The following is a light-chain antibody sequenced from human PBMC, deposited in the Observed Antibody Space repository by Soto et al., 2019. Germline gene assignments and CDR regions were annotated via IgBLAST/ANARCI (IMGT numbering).Light chain of an antibody. CDR3: QTWATGPDWV. CDR2: LDSDGSH. CDR1: SGHSTYA. J-gene: IGLJ3*02. V-gene: IGLV4-69*01. Sequence: QPVLTQSPSASASLGASVKLTCTLSSGHSTYAIAWHQQQPEKGPRYLMKLDSDGSHSKGDGIPDRFSGSSSGAARYLTISSLQSEDEADYYCQTWATGPDWVFGGGTKLTVL.